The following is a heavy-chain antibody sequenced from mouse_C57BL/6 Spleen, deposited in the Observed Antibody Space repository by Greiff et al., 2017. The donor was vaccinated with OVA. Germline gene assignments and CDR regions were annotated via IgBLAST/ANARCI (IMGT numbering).Heavy chain of an antibody. D-gene: IGHD2-12*01. CDR1: GYTFTDYY. Sequence: EVQLQQSGPELVKPGASVKISCKASGYTFTDYYMNWVKQSHGKSLEWIGDINPNNGGTSYNQKFKGKATLTVDKSSSTAYMELRSLTSEDSAVYYCARDSYWYFDVWGTGTTVTVSS. J-gene: IGHJ1*03. V-gene: IGHV1-26*01. CDR2: INPNNGGT. CDR3: ARDSYWYFDV.